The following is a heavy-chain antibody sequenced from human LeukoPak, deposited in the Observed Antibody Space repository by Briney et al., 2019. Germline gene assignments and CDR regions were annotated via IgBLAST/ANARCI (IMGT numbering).Heavy chain of an antibody. Sequence: ASVKVSCKASGYSFTGYYIHWVRQAPGQGLEWMGWIHPNSGATNYAQKFQGRVTMTTDTSISTAYTELSRLRSDDTAIYYCARAQDIYYYMDVWGKGTTVTVSS. CDR1: GYSFTGYY. CDR2: IHPNSGAT. V-gene: IGHV1-2*02. CDR3: ARAQDIYYYMDV. J-gene: IGHJ6*03. D-gene: IGHD2-15*01.